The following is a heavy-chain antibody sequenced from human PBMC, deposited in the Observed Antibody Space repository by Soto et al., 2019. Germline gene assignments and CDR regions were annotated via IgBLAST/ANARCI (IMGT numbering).Heavy chain of an antibody. J-gene: IGHJ5*02. V-gene: IGHV3-53*01. CDR3: ARELPPDL. Sequence: GGGLIQPGGSLRLSCAASGFTVSSKYMTWVRQAPGKGLEWVSIIWSAGLTYYADSVKGRFTISRDNSKNTLYLQMNSLRAEDSALYYCARELPPDLWGQGTLVTVSS. CDR1: GFTVSSKY. CDR2: IWSAGLT.